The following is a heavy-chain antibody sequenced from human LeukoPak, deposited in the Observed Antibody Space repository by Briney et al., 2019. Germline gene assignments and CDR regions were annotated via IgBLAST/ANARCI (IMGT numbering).Heavy chain of an antibody. CDR1: GGSFSGYY. J-gene: IGHJ4*02. CDR3: ARSPQKGYCSGGSCYSVSLPPLI. CDR2: INHSGST. Sequence: SETLSLTCAVYGGSFSGYYWSWIRQPPGKGLEWIGEINHSGSTNYNPSLKSRVTISVDTSRNQFSLKLSSVAAADTAVYYCARSPQKGYCSGGSCYSVSLPPLIWGQGTLVTVSS. D-gene: IGHD2-15*01. V-gene: IGHV4-34*01.